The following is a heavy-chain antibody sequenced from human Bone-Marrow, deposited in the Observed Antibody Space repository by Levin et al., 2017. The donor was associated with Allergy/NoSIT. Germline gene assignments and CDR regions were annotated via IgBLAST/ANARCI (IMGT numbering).Heavy chain of an antibody. CDR3: AREGMTTVTTFDY. D-gene: IGHD4-17*01. CDR2: IWYDGSNK. J-gene: IGHJ4*02. CDR1: GFTFSSYG. V-gene: IGHV3-33*01. Sequence: GESLKISCAASGFTFSSYGMHWVRQAPGKGLEWVAVIWYDGSNKYYADSVKGRFTISRDNSKITLYLQMNSLRAEDTAVYYCAREGMTTVTTFDYWGQGTLVTVSS.